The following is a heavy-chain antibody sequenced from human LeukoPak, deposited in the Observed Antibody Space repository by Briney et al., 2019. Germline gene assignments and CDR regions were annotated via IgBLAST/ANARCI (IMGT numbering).Heavy chain of an antibody. V-gene: IGHV3-64D*09. D-gene: IGHD6-19*01. CDR2: ISSNGGST. Sequence: PGGSLRLSCAASGFTFSSYAMHWVRQAPGKGLEYVLAISSNGGSTYYADSVKGRFTISRDNSKNTLYLQTSSLRAEDTAVYYCVKDPRGIAVAGIDYWGQGTLVTVSS. CDR3: VKDPRGIAVAGIDY. CDR1: GFTFSSYA. J-gene: IGHJ4*02.